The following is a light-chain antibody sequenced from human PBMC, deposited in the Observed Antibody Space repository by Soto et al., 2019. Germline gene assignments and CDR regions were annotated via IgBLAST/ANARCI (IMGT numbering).Light chain of an antibody. V-gene: IGLV1-40*01. CDR1: SSNIGAGYD. J-gene: IGLJ2*01. CDR3: QSYDSSLSGVV. Sequence: QSVLTQPPSVSGAPGQRVTISCTGSSSNIGAGYDVHWYQQLPGTAPKLLIYGNSNRPSGVPDRFPGSKSGTSASLAITGLQAEDEADYYCQSYDSSLSGVVFGGGTNVTVL. CDR2: GNS.